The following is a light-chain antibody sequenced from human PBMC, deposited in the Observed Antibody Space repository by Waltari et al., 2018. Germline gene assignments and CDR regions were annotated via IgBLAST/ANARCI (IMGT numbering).Light chain of an antibody. CDR3: HQSHTVPHT. J-gene: IGKJ2*01. V-gene: IGKV1-39*01. CDR2: AAS. CDR1: QTISTY. Sequence: DIQMTQSPSSLSASVGDSVTITCRASQTISTYLNWYHQTAGKAPKLLIYAASALQSGVPSRFRGSGSGTDFTLTITSLQPEDFTTYYCHQSHTVPHTFGQGTKLEIK.